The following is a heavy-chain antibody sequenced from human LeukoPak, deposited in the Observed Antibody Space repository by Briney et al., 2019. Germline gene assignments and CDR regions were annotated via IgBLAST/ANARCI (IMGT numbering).Heavy chain of an antibody. CDR2: IYYSGCT. Sequence: SETLSLTCTVSRGSISSSSNDWGWVRQPPGTGLEWLGTIYYSGCTYYNPSLKSRVTISVDTSKKQFSLKLSSVTAAETAVYYCAGGKGIVASDWGQGTLVAVSS. CDR3: AGGKGIVASD. V-gene: IGHV4-39*01. J-gene: IGHJ4*02. D-gene: IGHD6-13*01. CDR1: RGSISSSSND.